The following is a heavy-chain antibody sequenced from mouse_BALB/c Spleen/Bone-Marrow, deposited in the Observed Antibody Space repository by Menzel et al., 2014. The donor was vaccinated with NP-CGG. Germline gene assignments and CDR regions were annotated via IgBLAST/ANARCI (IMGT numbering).Heavy chain of an antibody. CDR1: GYPFTDYE. V-gene: IGHV1-15*01. D-gene: IGHD2-1*01. J-gene: IGHJ3*01. CDR2: IDPETGGT. Sequence: VQGVESGAELVRPGASVTLSCKASGYPFTDYEMHWVKQTPVHGLGRIGGIDPETGGTAYNQKFKGKATLTADISSSTAYMELRSLTSDDSAVYCCTRWDGNYGWFAYWGQVALVTVSA. CDR3: TRWDGNYGWFAY.